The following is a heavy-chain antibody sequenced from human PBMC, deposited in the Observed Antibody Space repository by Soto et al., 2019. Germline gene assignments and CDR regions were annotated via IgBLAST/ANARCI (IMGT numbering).Heavy chain of an antibody. V-gene: IGHV3-30*03. Sequence: LGLSCAASGFTFRTHGIHWVRQPPGKGLEWVALISYDGSNKYYGDSVKGRFTISRDNSKNTLYLQMSSLRPEDTAVYYCAQYTRGALIENWGQGTLVTVSS. J-gene: IGHJ4*02. D-gene: IGHD6-6*01. CDR3: AQYTRGALIEN. CDR2: ISYDGSNK. CDR1: GFTFRTHG.